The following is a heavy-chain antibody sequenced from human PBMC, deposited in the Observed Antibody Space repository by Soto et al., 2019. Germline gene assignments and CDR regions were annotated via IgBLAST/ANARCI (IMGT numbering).Heavy chain of an antibody. CDR3: ARDRAHFYESSGRLDL. Sequence: SETLSLTCSVSGDSMNNGDYFWTWIRQTPGKGLQWIGYISYSGSTFYNPSLKTRLAMSVDTSKNQFSVRLRSVTAADTAVYYCARDRAHFYESSGRLDLWGKGMLVTVSS. CDR1: GDSMNNGDYF. V-gene: IGHV4-30-4*01. J-gene: IGHJ4*02. CDR2: ISYSGST. D-gene: IGHD3-22*01.